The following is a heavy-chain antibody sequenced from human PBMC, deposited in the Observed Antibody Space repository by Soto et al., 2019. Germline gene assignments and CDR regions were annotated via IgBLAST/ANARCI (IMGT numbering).Heavy chain of an antibody. Sequence: PGGSLSLSCAASGFTFNNYAMNWVRQAPGKGLEWVATISATGGSTYYADSVKGRFTISRDNSKNTLYLQMNGLRVEDTAVYYCAKDRLAGNFDYWGQGTQVTVS. V-gene: IGHV3-23*01. CDR1: GFTFNNYA. J-gene: IGHJ4*02. CDR3: AKDRLAGNFDY. CDR2: ISATGGST.